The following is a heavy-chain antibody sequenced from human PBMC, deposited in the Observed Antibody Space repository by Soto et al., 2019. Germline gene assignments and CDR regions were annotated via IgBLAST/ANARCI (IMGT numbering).Heavy chain of an antibody. J-gene: IGHJ4*02. V-gene: IGHV3-21*01. CDR3: ARDGNYHEF. Sequence: GGSLRLSCAGSGFTFSTHAMVWVRQAPGKGLEWVSSISSSGTYVYYADSVEGRFTIFRDDARNSVYLQMNSLTVEDTAVYYCARDGNYHEFWGQGTPVTVSS. CDR1: GFTFSTHA. D-gene: IGHD1-1*01. CDR2: ISSSGTYV.